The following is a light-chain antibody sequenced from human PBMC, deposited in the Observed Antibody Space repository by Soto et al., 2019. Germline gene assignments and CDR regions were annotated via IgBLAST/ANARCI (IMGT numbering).Light chain of an antibody. CDR1: SSDVGLYDY. J-gene: IGLJ1*01. CDR3: SSYTSNSSDV. V-gene: IGLV2-14*01. Sequence: QSVLTQPAAVSGSPGQSITISCTGTSSDVGLYDYVSWYQQHPGKAPQLMIYAVSNRPSGVSNCFSASKSGNTASLFISGLQAEDEADYYFSSYTSNSSDVLGSWTSVTVL. CDR2: AVS.